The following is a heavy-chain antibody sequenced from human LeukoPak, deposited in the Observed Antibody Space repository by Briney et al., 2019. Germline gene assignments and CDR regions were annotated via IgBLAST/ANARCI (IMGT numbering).Heavy chain of an antibody. CDR1: GFTSSSDW. Sequence: GGSLRLSCAASGFTSSSDWMSWVRQAPGKGLEWVANIKQDGSEKYYVDSVKGRFTISRDNAKNSLYLQMNSLSAEATALYYCARDRGSSGWYEFDYWGQGTLVTVSS. V-gene: IGHV3-7*01. D-gene: IGHD6-19*01. CDR3: ARDRGSSGWYEFDY. J-gene: IGHJ4*02. CDR2: IKQDGSEK.